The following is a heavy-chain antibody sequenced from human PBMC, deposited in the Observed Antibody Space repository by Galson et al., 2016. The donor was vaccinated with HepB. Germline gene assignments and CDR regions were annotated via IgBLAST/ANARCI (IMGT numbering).Heavy chain of an antibody. V-gene: IGHV3-9*01. CDR2: ISWNDKTL. CDR3: AKERGGGYCTTPSCFAFDL. CDR1: GFKIDDYA. J-gene: IGHJ3*01. Sequence: SLRLSCAGSGFKIDDYAMHWVRQGPGKGLERVSGISWNDKTLGHADSVKGRFAVSRDNAKNSLYLEINSLRIEDTALYFCAKERGGGYCTTPSCFAFDLWGQGTMVTVSS. D-gene: IGHD2-2*01.